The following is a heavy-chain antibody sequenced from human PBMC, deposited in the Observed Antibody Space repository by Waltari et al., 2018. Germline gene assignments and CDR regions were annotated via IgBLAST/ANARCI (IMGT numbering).Heavy chain of an antibody. V-gene: IGHV3-7*01. CDR1: GLSISESW. CDR2: IKEDGSKI. D-gene: IGHD6-19*01. Sequence: EVQLVESGGGLVQPGGSLRLSCEASGLSISESWMSWVRQAPGKGPGGEADIKEDGSKIYYVGSARGRFTISMDNAKNSLYLQMNSLRVEDTAVYYCARDTPLYTTGWGYDYWGQGILVTVSS. CDR3: ARDTPLYTTGWGYDY. J-gene: IGHJ4*02.